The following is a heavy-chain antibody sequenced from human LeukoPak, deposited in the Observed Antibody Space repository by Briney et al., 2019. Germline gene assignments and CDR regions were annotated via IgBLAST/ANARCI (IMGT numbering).Heavy chain of an antibody. CDR1: GGSISSYY. Sequence: SETLSLTCTVSGGSISSYYWSWIRQPPGKGLEWIGYIYYSGSTNYNPSLKSRVTISVDTSKNQFSLKLSSVTAADTAVYYCAGGPITMVRGVMIDYWGQGTLVTVSS. V-gene: IGHV4-59*01. J-gene: IGHJ4*02. D-gene: IGHD3-10*01. CDR3: AGGPITMVRGVMIDY. CDR2: IYYSGST.